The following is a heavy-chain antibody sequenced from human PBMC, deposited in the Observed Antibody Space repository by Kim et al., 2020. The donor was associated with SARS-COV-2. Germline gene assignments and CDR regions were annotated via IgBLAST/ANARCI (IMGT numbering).Heavy chain of an antibody. CDR1: GGSISNYY. Sequence: SETLSLTCTVSGGSISNYYWCWIRQPPGKGLEWIGCIYYSGSTKYNPSLASRVTISVDTSKSQFSLRLYSVTAADTAVYYCARSNSNYYDSSGEFEYWG. CDR3: ARSNSNYYDSSGEFEY. V-gene: IGHV4-59*01. D-gene: IGHD3-22*01. CDR2: IYYSGST. J-gene: IGHJ4*01.